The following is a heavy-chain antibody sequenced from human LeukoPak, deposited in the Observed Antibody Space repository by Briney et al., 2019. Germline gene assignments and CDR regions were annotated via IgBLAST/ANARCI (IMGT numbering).Heavy chain of an antibody. CDR2: INWNGGST. V-gene: IGHV3-20*04. Sequence: GGSLRLSCAASGFTFSSYGMHWVRQAPGKGLEWVSGINWNGGSTGYADSVKVRFTISRDNAKNSLYLQMNGLRAEDTALYYCARDLWDIVVVVAATRPGHDAFDIWGQGTMVTVSS. J-gene: IGHJ3*02. CDR1: GFTFSSYG. CDR3: ARDLWDIVVVVAATRPGHDAFDI. D-gene: IGHD2-15*01.